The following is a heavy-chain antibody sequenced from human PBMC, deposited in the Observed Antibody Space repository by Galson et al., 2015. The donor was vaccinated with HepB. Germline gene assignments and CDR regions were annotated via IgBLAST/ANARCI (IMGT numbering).Heavy chain of an antibody. J-gene: IGHJ4*02. CDR3: AKGVVTARGGFDY. D-gene: IGHD2-21*02. CDR1: GLTFSSYA. V-gene: IGHV3-23*01. CDR2: ISGSGGST. Sequence: SLRLSCAASGLTFSSYAMSWVRQAPGKGLEWVSAISGSGGSTYYADSVKGRFTISRDNSKNTLYLQMNSLRAEDTAVYYCAKGVVTARGGFDYWGQGTLVTVSS.